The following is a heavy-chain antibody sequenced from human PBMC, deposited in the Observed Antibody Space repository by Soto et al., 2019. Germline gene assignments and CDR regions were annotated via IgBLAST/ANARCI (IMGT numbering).Heavy chain of an antibody. CDR1: GGSISSGGYY. CDR3: ARGVLH. CDR2: IAYSGST. Sequence: QVQLQESGPGLVQPSQTLSLTCTVSGGSISSGGYYWSWIRQHPGPGLEWIGPIAYSGSTYYDTSLKSRVTRSVDTSRNQCALMVNSVTAADTAVYYCARGVLHWGQGTLVTVSS. V-gene: IGHV4-31*03. J-gene: IGHJ4*01.